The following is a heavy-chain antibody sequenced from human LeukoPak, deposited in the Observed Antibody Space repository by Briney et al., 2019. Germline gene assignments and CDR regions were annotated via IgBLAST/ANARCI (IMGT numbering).Heavy chain of an antibody. V-gene: IGHV4-59*08. Sequence: SETLSLTCTVSGGSISSYYWSWIRQPPGKGLEWIGYIYYSGSTNYNPSLKSRATISVDTSKNQFSLKLSSVTAADTAVYYCAGHGRYYGSGSYRSYWYFDLWGRGTLVTVSS. J-gene: IGHJ2*01. CDR1: GGSISSYY. D-gene: IGHD3-10*01. CDR3: AGHGRYYGSGSYRSYWYFDL. CDR2: IYYSGST.